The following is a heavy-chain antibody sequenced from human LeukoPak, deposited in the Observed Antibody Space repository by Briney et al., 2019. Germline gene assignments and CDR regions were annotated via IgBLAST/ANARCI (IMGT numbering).Heavy chain of an antibody. J-gene: IGHJ4*02. Sequence: GGSLRLSCAASGFTFSSYGMHWVRQAPGKGLEWVAFIQYGGSDKYYADSVKGRFTISRDNSKNTLYLQMNSLRPEDTAVYYCAPAPRGHYYFDYWGQGTLVTVSS. CDR1: GFTFSSYG. CDR2: IQYGGSDK. V-gene: IGHV3-30*02. CDR3: APAPRGHYYFDY.